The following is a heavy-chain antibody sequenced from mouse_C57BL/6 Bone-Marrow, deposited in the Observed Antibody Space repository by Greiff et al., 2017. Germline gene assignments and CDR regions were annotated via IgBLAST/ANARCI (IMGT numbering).Heavy chain of an antibody. V-gene: IGHV14-4*01. J-gene: IGHJ2*01. CDR2: IDPENGDT. D-gene: IGHD1-1*01. CDR1: GFNIKDDY. CDR3: TSSPSYFDY. Sequence: EVQLQQSGAELVRPGASVKLSCTASGFNIKDDYMHWVKQRPEQGLEWIGWIDPENGDTEYASKFQGKATITADTSSNTAYLQLSSLTSEDTAVYYCTSSPSYFDYWGRGTTLTVSS.